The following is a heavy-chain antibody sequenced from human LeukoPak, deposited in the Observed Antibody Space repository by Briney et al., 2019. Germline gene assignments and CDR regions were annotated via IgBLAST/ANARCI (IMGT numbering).Heavy chain of an antibody. CDR2: ISGSGGST. D-gene: IGHD5-24*01. CDR1: GFTFSTYG. Sequence: PGGSLRLSCAASGFTFSTYGMNWVRQAPGKGLEWVSAISGSGGSTYYADSVKGRFTISRDNSKNTLYLQMNSLRAEDTAVYYCAKDGDGYNFNYFDYWGQGTLVTVSS. J-gene: IGHJ4*02. V-gene: IGHV3-23*01. CDR3: AKDGDGYNFNYFDY.